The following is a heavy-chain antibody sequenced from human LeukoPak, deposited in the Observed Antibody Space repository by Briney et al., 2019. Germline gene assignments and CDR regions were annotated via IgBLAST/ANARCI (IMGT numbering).Heavy chain of an antibody. V-gene: IGHV3-9*03. CDR1: GFTFDDYA. CDR3: AKDGS. CDR2: ISWNSGSI. J-gene: IGHJ4*02. Sequence: GRSLRLSCAASGFTFDDYAMHWVRQAPGKGLEWVSGISWNSGSIGYADSVKGRFTISRDNAKNSLYLQMNSLRAEDMALYYCAKDGSWGQGTLVTVSS.